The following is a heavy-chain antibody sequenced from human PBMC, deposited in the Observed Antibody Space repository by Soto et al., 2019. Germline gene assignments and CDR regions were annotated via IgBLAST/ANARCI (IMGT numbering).Heavy chain of an antibody. CDR3: ARMNYYDTSGYPFDY. CDR1: GGSINSYY. Sequence: PSXTLSLTCTVSGGSINSYYWSWIRQPPGKGLEWIGYIYFRGTTNYNPSLKSRVTMSADTSKNQFSLKLNSVTAADTAVYYCARMNYYDTSGYPFDYWGQGMMVTVPQ. J-gene: IGHJ4*02. CDR2: IYFRGTT. V-gene: IGHV4-59*01. D-gene: IGHD3-22*01.